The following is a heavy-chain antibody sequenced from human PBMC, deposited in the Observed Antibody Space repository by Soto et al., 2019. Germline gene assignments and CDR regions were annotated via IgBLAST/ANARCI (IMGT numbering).Heavy chain of an antibody. D-gene: IGHD2-15*01. V-gene: IGHV1-46*01. Sequence: ASVKVSCKASGYTFTSYYMHWVRQAPGQGLEWMGIINPSGGSTSYAQKFQGRVTMTRDTSTSTVYMELSSLRSEDTAVYYCARDVVVVVAASHGFDVVWGQGTTVTVSS. CDR2: INPSGGST. J-gene: IGHJ6*02. CDR3: ARDVVVVVAASHGFDVV. CDR1: GYTFTSYY.